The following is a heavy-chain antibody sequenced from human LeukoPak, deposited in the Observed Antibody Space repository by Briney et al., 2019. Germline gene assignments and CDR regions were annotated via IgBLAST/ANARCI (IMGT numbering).Heavy chain of an antibody. V-gene: IGHV3-23*01. D-gene: IGHD4-17*01. CDR2: ISSSGGST. Sequence: GGSLRLSCAASGFTFSSYAMSWVRQAPGKGLEWVSSISSSGGSTYYADSVKGRFTISRDNSKNTLFLQMNSLRAEDTAVYYCAKDRLRSYFDHWAREPWSPSPQ. J-gene: IGHJ4*02. CDR3: AKDRLRSYFDH. CDR1: GFTFSSYA.